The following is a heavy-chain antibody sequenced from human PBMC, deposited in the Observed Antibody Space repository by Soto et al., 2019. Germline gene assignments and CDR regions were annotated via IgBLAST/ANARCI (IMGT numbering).Heavy chain of an antibody. Sequence: PSETLSLTCTVSGGSISSGSSYWGWIRQHPGKGLEWIGYIYYSGSTYYNPSLKSRVTISVDTSKNQFSLKLSSVTAADTAVYYCARVSFEYSSSSGVNWFDPWGQGTLVTVSS. CDR3: ARVSFEYSSSSGVNWFDP. CDR2: IYYSGST. J-gene: IGHJ5*02. D-gene: IGHD6-6*01. V-gene: IGHV4-31*03. CDR1: GGSISSGSSY.